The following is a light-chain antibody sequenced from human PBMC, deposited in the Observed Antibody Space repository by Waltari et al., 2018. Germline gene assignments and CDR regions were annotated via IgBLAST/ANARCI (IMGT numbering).Light chain of an antibody. J-gene: IGKJ2*03. Sequence: DIQMTQSPSSLSASVGDRVTIGCRATQNITRYLNWYQQKPGKAPNLLIHTVSKLHSGVPSRFSGGGYGTEFTLTISSLQPDDLATYYCQQYNSNSPYSFGQGTKL. CDR3: QQYNSNSPYS. CDR1: QNITRY. V-gene: IGKV1-39*01. CDR2: TVS.